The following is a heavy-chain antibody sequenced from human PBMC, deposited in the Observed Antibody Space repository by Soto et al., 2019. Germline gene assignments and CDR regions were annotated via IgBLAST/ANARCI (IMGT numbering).Heavy chain of an antibody. J-gene: IGHJ6*02. CDR3: ARTSAAVKYFSAMDV. D-gene: IGHD6-13*01. CDR1: GYSFTSYW. Sequence: EVQLVQSGAEVKKPGESLKISCKGSGYSFTSYWIGWVRQMPGKGLEWMGLIYPGDSDTRYSPSFQGQVTISADKSISPAYLQWSSLKASATAMYYCARTSAAVKYFSAMDVWGQGTTVTVSS. CDR2: IYPGDSDT. V-gene: IGHV5-51*01.